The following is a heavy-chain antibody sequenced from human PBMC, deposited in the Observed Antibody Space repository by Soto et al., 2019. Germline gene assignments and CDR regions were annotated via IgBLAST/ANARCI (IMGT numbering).Heavy chain of an antibody. J-gene: IGHJ6*02. CDR3: ARDGSFRRSYYYYGMDV. CDR1: GGSISSGGYY. V-gene: IGHV4-31*03. D-gene: IGHD6-25*01. CDR2: IYYSGST. Sequence: SETLSLTCTVSGGSISSGGYYWSWIRQHPGKGLEWIGYIYYSGSTYYNPSLKSRVTISVDTSKNQFSLKLSSVTAADTAVYYCARDGSFRRSYYYYGMDVWGQGTTVTASS.